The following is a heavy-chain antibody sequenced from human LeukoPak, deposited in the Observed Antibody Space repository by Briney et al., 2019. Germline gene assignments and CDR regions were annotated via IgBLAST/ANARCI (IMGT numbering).Heavy chain of an antibody. CDR2: IYSGGST. J-gene: IGHJ5*02. CDR3: ARDRGYCSGDTCYHWMDP. D-gene: IGHD2-15*01. V-gene: IGHV3-66*01. CDR1: GLTFSDNY. Sequence: GGSLRLSCAASGLTFSDNYLSWVRQAPGKGLEWVSVIYSGGSTYYADSVKGRFTISRDNSKNTVYLQMNSLRVEDTAVYYCARDRGYCSGDTCYHWMDPWGQGTQVTVSS.